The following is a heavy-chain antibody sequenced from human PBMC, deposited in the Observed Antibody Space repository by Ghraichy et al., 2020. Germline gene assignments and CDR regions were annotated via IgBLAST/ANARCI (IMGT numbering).Heavy chain of an antibody. Sequence: ESLNIACAVSGGSISSSNWWSWVRQPPGKGLEWIGEIYHSGSTNYYPSLKSRVTISVDKSKNQFSLKLTSVTAADTAVYYCAKTRGVWRGFQYYFDSWGQGTLVSVSA. V-gene: IGHV4-4*02. CDR3: AKTRGVWRGFQYYFDS. J-gene: IGHJ4*02. CDR1: GGSISSSNW. D-gene: IGHD3-3*01. CDR2: IYHSGST.